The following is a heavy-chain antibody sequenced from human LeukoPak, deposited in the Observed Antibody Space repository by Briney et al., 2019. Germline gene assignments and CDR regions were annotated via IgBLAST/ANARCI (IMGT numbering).Heavy chain of an antibody. V-gene: IGHV3-7*01. Sequence: GGSLRLSCAASGFTFSSYWMSWVRQAPGKGLEWVANIKQDGSEKYYVDSVKGRFTISRDNAKNSLYLQMNSLRAEDTAVYYRARDSNGRYYYDSSGYLVWGQGTLVTVSS. CDR2: IKQDGSEK. CDR3: ARDSNGRYYYDSSGYLV. J-gene: IGHJ4*02. D-gene: IGHD3-22*01. CDR1: GFTFSSYW.